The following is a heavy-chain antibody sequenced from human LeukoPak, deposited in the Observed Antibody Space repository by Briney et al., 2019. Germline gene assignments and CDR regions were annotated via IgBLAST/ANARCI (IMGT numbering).Heavy chain of an antibody. J-gene: IGHJ4*02. CDR1: GCTFSSYA. V-gene: IGHV1-69*04. D-gene: IGHD6-6*01. CDR3: AREGYSSSPYFDS. CDR2: IIPILGIE. Sequence: GASVKVSCKASGCTFSSYAISLGRQAPGQGLEWMGRIIPILGIENYAQKFQGRVTITADKSTSTDYIELSSLRSEDTAVYYCAREGYSSSPYFDSWGQGTLVTVSS.